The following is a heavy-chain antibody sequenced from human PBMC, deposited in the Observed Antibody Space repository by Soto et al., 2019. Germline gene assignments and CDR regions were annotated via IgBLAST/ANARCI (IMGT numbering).Heavy chain of an antibody. J-gene: IGHJ6*03. V-gene: IGHV3-23*01. CDR3: ARDSSSGYYYYYYYMDV. CDR2: ISGSGGST. CDR1: GFTFSSYA. Sequence: GGSLRLSCAASGFTFSSYAMSWVRQAPGKGLEWVSAISGSGGSTYYADSVKGRFTISRDNSKNTLYLQMNSLRAEDTAVYYCARDSSSGYYYYYYYMDVWGKGTTVTVSS. D-gene: IGHD6-6*01.